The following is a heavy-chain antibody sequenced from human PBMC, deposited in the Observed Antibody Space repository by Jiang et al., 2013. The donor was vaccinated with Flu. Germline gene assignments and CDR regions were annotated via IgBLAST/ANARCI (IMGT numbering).Heavy chain of an antibody. CDR1: GDSITSDY. D-gene: IGHD6-19*01. CDR3: ARYVSGWYLTY. Sequence: SGPGLVKPSETLSLTCAVSGDSITSDYWGWIRQPPGRRLEWIGYIYNSGSTKYNPSLRGRVTISLDTSKNQFSLRLTSVTAADTAVYYCARYVSGWYLTYWGQGTLVTVSS. V-gene: IGHV4-59*01. J-gene: IGHJ4*02. CDR2: IYNSGST.